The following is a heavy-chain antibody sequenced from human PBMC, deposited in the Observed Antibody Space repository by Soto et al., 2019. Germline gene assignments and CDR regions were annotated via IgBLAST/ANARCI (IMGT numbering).Heavy chain of an antibody. CDR3: ARLRGSQGYCISTSCPALVYYFDY. Sequence: PSETLSLTCTVSGGSISSSSYYWGWIRQPPGKGLEWIGSIYYSGSTYYNPSLKSRVTISVDTSKNQFSLKLSSVTAADTAVYYCARLRGSQGYCISTSCPALVYYFDYWGQGTLVTVSS. J-gene: IGHJ4*02. CDR2: IYYSGST. V-gene: IGHV4-39*01. D-gene: IGHD2-2*01. CDR1: GGSISSSSYY.